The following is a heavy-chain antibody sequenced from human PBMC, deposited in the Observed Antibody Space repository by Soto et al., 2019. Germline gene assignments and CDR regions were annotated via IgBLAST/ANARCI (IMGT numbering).Heavy chain of an antibody. CDR3: ARPPRRDFWSGYSNYYYGMDV. J-gene: IGHJ6*02. V-gene: IGHV1-69*13. D-gene: IGHD3-3*01. CDR2: IIPIFGTA. Sequence: SVKVSCKASGGTFSSYSISWVRQAPGQGLEWMGGIIPIFGTANYAQKFQGRVTITADESTSTAYMELSSLRSEDTAVYYCARPPRRDFWSGYSNYYYGMDVWGQGTTVTVSS. CDR1: GGTFSSYS.